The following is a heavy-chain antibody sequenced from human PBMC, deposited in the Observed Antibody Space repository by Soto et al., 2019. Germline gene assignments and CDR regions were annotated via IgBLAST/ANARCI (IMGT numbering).Heavy chain of an antibody. J-gene: IGHJ4*02. CDR1: GFTFSSYA. CDR2: ISYDGSNK. V-gene: IGHV3-30-3*01. CDR3: ARSYGSGSYYNGCDY. Sequence: QVQLVESGGGVVQPGRSLRLSCAASGFTFSSYAMHWVRQAPGKGLEWVAVISYDGSNKYYADFVKGRFTISRDNSKNTLYLQMNSLRAEDTAVYYCARSYGSGSYYNGCDYWGQGTLVTVSS. D-gene: IGHD3-10*01.